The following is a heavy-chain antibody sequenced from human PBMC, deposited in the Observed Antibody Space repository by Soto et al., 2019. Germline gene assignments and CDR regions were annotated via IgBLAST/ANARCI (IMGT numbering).Heavy chain of an antibody. CDR1: GYPFSSYG. D-gene: IGHD3-10*01. J-gene: IGHJ6*01. V-gene: IGHV3-33*01. CDR3: ASDLNYYASGRYLHGRDV. Sequence: ESGGGVVQPGRSLRLSCAASGYPFSSYGMHWVSQSPGKGLEWVAMTWYDGVNKYYTDAVKGRFTISKDNSKNTIYVPTNSLRPVDTAVYFCASDLNYYASGRYLHGRDVCGQGTTVNVSS. CDR2: TWYDGVNK.